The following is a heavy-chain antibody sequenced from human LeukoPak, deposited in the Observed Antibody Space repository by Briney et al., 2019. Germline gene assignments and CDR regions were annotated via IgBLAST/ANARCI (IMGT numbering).Heavy chain of an antibody. V-gene: IGHV2-5*02. CDR1: RFSLTTRPLG. D-gene: IGHD3-22*01. Sequence: SGPTLVNPTQTLTLTCSFSRFSLTTRPLGVGWIRQPPGKALEWLAVIYWDDDKRYNPSLRTRLTVTTATSKNQVVLIMTNMDPVDTATYYCAHRRSGYDWNHGDFDYWGQGTLVTVSS. CDR2: IYWDDDK. J-gene: IGHJ4*02. CDR3: AHRRSGYDWNHGDFDY.